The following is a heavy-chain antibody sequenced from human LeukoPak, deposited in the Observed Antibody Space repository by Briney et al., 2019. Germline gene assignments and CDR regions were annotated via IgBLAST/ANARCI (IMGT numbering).Heavy chain of an antibody. D-gene: IGHD1-14*01. J-gene: IGHJ4*02. CDR3: ARGHRPNLIDY. CDR2: INTNTGNP. Sequence: GASVKVSCTASGYTFTSYAMNWVRQAPGQGLEWMGWINTNTGNPTYAQCFTGRFVFSLDTSVSTAYLQISSLKAEDTAVYYCARGHRPNLIDYWGQGTLVTVSS. CDR1: GYTFTSYA. V-gene: IGHV7-4-1*02.